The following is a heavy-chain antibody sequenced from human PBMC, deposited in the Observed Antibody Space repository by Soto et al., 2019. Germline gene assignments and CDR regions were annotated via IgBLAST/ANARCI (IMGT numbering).Heavy chain of an antibody. D-gene: IGHD3-22*01. CDR1: GFTFSSYA. Sequence: GGSLRLSCAASGFTFSSYAMSWVRQAPGKGREWVSAISGSGGSTYYADSVKGRFTISRDNSKNTLYLQMNSLRAEDTAVYYCAKSLGTVGYYYDSSCYYYFDYWGQGTLVTVSS. CDR2: ISGSGGST. V-gene: IGHV3-23*01. CDR3: AKSLGTVGYYYDSSCYYYFDY. J-gene: IGHJ4*02.